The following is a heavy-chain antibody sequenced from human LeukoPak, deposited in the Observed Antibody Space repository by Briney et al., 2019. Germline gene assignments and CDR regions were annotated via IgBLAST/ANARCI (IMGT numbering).Heavy chain of an antibody. CDR1: GDSVSTNSAA. D-gene: IGHD5-12*01. CDR3: ARDKGGSGYDHLDS. J-gene: IGHJ4*02. V-gene: IGHV6-1*01. CDR2: TYYRSKLYK. Sequence: SQTLSLTCAISGDSVSTNSAAWNWIRQSPSRGLEWLGRTYYRSKLYKDYAVSVKSRIPNNPDTSKNKFSLQLNSVTPEDTAMYYCARDKGGSGYDHLDSWGQGTLATVSS.